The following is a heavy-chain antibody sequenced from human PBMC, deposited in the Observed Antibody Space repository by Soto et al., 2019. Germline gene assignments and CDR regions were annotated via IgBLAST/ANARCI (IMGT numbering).Heavy chain of an antibody. Sequence: SETLSLTCTVSGGSISSSSYYWGWIRQPPGKGLEWIGSIYYSGSTYYNPSLKSRVTISVDTSKDQFSLKLSSVTAADTAVYYCARDRAVAGTRNYGMDGWGQGTTVTVYS. CDR3: ARDRAVAGTRNYGMDG. CDR2: IYYSGST. CDR1: GGSISSSSYY. V-gene: IGHV4-39*02. J-gene: IGHJ6*02. D-gene: IGHD6-19*01.